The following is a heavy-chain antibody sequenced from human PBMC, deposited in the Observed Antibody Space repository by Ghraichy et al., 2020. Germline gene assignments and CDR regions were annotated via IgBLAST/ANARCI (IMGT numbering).Heavy chain of an antibody. D-gene: IGHD2-21*01. CDR1: GFTFSSYA. CDR3: VKMGGVVLAGRDAFDI. J-gene: IGHJ3*02. CDR2: ISSNGGST. Sequence: GGSLRLSCAASGFTFSSYAMGWVRQAAGKGLEWVSAISSNGGSTYYADSVKGRFTISRDSSKNTMYLHMNSLRAEDTAVYYCVKMGGVVLAGRDAFDIWGQGTMVAVSS. V-gene: IGHV3-23*01.